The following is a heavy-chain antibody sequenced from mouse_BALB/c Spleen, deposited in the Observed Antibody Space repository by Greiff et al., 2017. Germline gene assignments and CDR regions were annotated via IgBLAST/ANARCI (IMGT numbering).Heavy chain of an antibody. J-gene: IGHJ2*01. D-gene: IGHD2-3*01. CDR2: IDPYYGGI. CDR1: GYSFTGYN. V-gene: IGHV1-39*01. Sequence: EVQLQQSGPELEKPGASGKISCKASGYSFTGYNMNWVKQSNGKSLEWIGNIDPYYGGISYNQKFKGKATLTVDKSTSTVYLQLTSLTSEDAAVYYCARRRSMMMDFDYWGQGTTLTVSS. CDR3: ARRRSMMMDFDY.